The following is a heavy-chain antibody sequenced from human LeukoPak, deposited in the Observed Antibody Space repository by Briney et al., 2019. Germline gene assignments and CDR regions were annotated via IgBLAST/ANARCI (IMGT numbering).Heavy chain of an antibody. CDR1: GFTFSSYA. V-gene: IGHV3-23*01. Sequence: GGSLRLSCAASGFTFSSYAMSWVRQAPGKGLEWVSAISGSGGSTYYADSVKGRFTISRDNSKNTLYLQMNSLRAEDTAVYYCAKGSGPSQYSTPPFDYWGQGTLVTVSS. J-gene: IGHJ4*02. CDR2: ISGSGGST. CDR3: AKGSGPSQYSTPPFDY. D-gene: IGHD2-2*01.